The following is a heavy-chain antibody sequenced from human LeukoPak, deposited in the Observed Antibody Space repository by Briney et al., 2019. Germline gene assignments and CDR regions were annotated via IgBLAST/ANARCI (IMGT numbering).Heavy chain of an antibody. D-gene: IGHD3-3*01. V-gene: IGHV1-58*02. CDR2: IVVGSGNT. CDR1: GFTFTSSA. Sequence: ASVKVSCKASGFTFTSSAMQWVRQARGQRLEWIGWIVVGSGNTNYAQKFQERVTITRDMSTSIAYMELSSLRSEDTAVYYCAAAVHYDFWSGYTNFDYWGQGTLVTVSS. J-gene: IGHJ4*02. CDR3: AAAVHYDFWSGYTNFDY.